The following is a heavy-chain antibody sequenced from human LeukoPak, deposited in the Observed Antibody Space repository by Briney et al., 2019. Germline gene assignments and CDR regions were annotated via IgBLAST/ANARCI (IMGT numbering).Heavy chain of an antibody. CDR3: AKDHVYYYDSSGSQDY. CDR1: GFTFSSYA. CDR2: ISGSGGST. D-gene: IGHD3-22*01. J-gene: IGHJ4*02. V-gene: IGHV3-23*01. Sequence: GGSLRLSCAASGFTFSSYAMSWVRQAPGKGLEWVSAISGSGGSTYYADSVEGRFTISRDNSKNTLYLQMNSLRAEDTAVYYCAKDHVYYYDSSGSQDYWGQGTLVTVSS.